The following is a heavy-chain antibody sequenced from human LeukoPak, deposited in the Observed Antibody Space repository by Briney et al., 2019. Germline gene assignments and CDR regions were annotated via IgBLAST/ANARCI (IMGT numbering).Heavy chain of an antibody. CDR1: GGSISSYY. V-gene: IGHV4-4*07. D-gene: IGHD4-23*01. CDR3: ARLTTVVTRNYYYYYMDV. CDR2: IYTSGST. J-gene: IGHJ6*03. Sequence: PSETLSLTCTVSGGSISSYYWSWIRQPAGKGLEWIGRIYTSGSTNYNPSLKSRVTMSVDTSKNQFSLKLSSVTAADTAVYYCARLTTVVTRNYYYYYMDVWGKGTTVTISS.